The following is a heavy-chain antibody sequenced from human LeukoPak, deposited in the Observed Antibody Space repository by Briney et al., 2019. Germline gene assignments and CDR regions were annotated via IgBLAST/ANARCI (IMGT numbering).Heavy chain of an antibody. CDR2: ISAYNGNT. J-gene: IGHJ4*02. CDR1: GYTFTSYG. D-gene: IGHD3-10*01. Sequence: GASVKGSCKASGYTFTSYGISWVRQAPGQGLEWMGWISAYNGNTNYAQKLQGRVTMTTDTSTSTAYMELRSLRSDDTAVYYCARGGKYYYGSGSYYKVLHSSPSIDYWGQGTLVTVSS. V-gene: IGHV1-18*01. CDR3: ARGGKYYYGSGSYYKVLHSSPSIDY.